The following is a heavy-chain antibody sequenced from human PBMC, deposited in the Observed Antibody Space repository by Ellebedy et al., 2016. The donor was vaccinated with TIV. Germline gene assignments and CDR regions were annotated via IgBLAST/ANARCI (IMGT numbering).Heavy chain of an antibody. CDR2: INQDGGEK. CDR3: ARDPVGVGPAFDI. Sequence: PGGSLRLSCAASGFTISRHWMTWVRQGPGKGLEWVANINQDGGEKNYVDSVRGRFTISRDNAKNSLYLQMNSLRAEDTAVYYCARDPVGVGPAFDIWGQGTMVTVS. CDR1: GFTISRHW. D-gene: IGHD4-23*01. V-gene: IGHV3-7*03. J-gene: IGHJ3*02.